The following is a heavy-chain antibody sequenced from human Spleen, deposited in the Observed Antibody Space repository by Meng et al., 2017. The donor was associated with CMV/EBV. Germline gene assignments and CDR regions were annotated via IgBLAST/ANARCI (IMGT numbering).Heavy chain of an antibody. CDR2: IKPDGSEK. V-gene: IGHV3-7*01. D-gene: IGHD6-13*01. J-gene: IGHJ1*01. CDR3: ASWGRGAAAGS. Sequence: GESLKISCAASGFTFSNYWMTWVRQAPGKGLEWVASIKPDGSEKYYVDSVKGRFPIYRDNARNSLYLQMNSLRAEDTAVYYCASWGRGAAAGSWGQGTLVTVSS. CDR1: GFTFSNYW.